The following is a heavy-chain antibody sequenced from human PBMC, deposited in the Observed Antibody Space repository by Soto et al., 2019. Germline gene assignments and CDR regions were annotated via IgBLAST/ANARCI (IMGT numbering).Heavy chain of an antibody. D-gene: IGHD6-13*01. V-gene: IGHV3-23*01. CDR2: ISGSDGST. CDR1: GFTFSTYA. Sequence: EVQLLESGGGLVRPGGSLRLSCAASGFTFSTYAMSWVRQAPGKGLEWVSTISGSDGSTYYADSVKGRFTISRDNSKNTLYLQMNSLRGDDTAVYYCAKDRSITWYHLQHWGQGTLVTVFS. J-gene: IGHJ1*01. CDR3: AKDRSITWYHLQH.